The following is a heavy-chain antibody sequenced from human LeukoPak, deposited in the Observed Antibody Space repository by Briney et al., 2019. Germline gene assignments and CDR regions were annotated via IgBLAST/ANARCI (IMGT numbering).Heavy chain of an antibody. Sequence: SETLSLTCAVYGGSFSGYYWSWIRQPPGKGLEWIGEINHSGNTNYNPSLKSRVTISVDTSKNQFSLKLSSVTAADTAVYYCARPRFGTGITGTTFYYFDYWGQGTLVTVSS. D-gene: IGHD1-7*01. CDR1: GGSFSGYY. J-gene: IGHJ4*02. CDR2: INHSGNT. V-gene: IGHV4-34*01. CDR3: ARPRFGTGITGTTFYYFDY.